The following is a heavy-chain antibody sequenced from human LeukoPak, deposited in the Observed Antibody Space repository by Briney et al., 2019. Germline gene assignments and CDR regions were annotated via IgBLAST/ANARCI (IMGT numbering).Heavy chain of an antibody. CDR2: IYPGDSNI. Sequence: GESLKISCKASGYNFTNCFIGWVRQMPGKGLEWMAIIYPGDSNIRYSPSFQGQVTISADKSISATYLQWSSLKTSDSGIYYCARSDSGGAARGIQYWGQGALVTVTS. CDR3: ARSDSGGAARGIQY. D-gene: IGHD1-26*01. V-gene: IGHV5-51*01. CDR1: GYNFTNCF. J-gene: IGHJ1*01.